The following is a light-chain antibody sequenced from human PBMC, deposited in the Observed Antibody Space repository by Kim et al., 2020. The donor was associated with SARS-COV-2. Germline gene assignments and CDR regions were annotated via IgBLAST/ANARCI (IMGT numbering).Light chain of an antibody. CDR1: SSNSGAGYD. CDR3: QSYDSSLSGSRV. CDR2: GNS. Sequence: VTMYWTGSSSNSGAGYDVHWYQQLPGTARKLLIYGNSNRPSGVPDRFAGSKSGTSASLAITGLQAEDEADYYCQSYDSSLSGSRVFGGGTQLNVL. V-gene: IGLV1-40*01. J-gene: IGLJ2*01.